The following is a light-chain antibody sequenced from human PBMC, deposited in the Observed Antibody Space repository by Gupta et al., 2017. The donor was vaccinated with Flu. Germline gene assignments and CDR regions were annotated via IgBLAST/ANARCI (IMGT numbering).Light chain of an antibody. V-gene: IGLV3-25*02. J-gene: IGLJ1*01. CDR1: ALPKQY. CDR2: KDS. CDR3: QSAYSSGTLYV. Sequence: YQLEQLPSVSVSPGKTASITCSGDALPKQYAYCYQQKPGQAPVLVIDKDSERPAGSPERFSGSSSGTTVTLTISGVQEEDEADYYSQSAYSSGTLYVFGTGTKVTVL.